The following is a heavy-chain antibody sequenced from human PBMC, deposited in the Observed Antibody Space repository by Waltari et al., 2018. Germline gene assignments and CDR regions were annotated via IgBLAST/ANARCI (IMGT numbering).Heavy chain of an antibody. CDR2: IIPIFGTA. V-gene: IGHV1-69*05. Sequence: QVQLVQSGAEVKKPGSSVKVSCKASGGTFSSYAISWVRQAPGQGLEWMGGIIPIFGTANYAQKFQGRVTITTDESTSTAYMELSSLRSEDTAVYYCARGSGRTSGGGGYDMGYYYGMDVWGQGTTVTVSS. J-gene: IGHJ6*02. CDR3: ARGSGRTSGGGGYDMGYYYGMDV. D-gene: IGHD5-12*01. CDR1: GGTFSSYA.